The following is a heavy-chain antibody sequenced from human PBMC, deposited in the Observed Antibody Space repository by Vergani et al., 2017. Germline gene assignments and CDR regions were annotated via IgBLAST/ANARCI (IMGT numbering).Heavy chain of an antibody. V-gene: IGHV4-38-2*01. CDR3: ARHLRGYSYGVFDY. CDR1: GYSISSGYY. J-gene: IGHJ4*02. CDR2: IYHSGST. Sequence: QVQLQESGPGLVKPSETLSLTCAVSGYSISSGYYWGWIRQPPGKGLEWIGSIYHSGSTYYNLSLKSRVTISLDTSKNQFSLKLSSVTAADTAVYYCARHLRGYSYGVFDYWGQGREVTVSS. D-gene: IGHD5-18*01.